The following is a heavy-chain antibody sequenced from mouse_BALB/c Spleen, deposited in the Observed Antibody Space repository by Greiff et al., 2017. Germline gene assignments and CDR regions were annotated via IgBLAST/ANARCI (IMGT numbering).Heavy chain of an antibody. V-gene: IGHV1S81*02. J-gene: IGHJ2*01. CDR1: GYTFTSYW. D-gene: IGHD1-1*01. Sequence: VQLQQPGAELVKPGASVKLSCKASGYTFTSYWMHWVKQRPGQGLEWIGEINPSNGRTNYNEKFKSKATLTVDKSSSTAYMQLSSLTSEDSAVYYCARYYYGSSSFDYGGQGTTLTVSS. CDR3: ARYYYGSSSFDY. CDR2: INPSNGRT.